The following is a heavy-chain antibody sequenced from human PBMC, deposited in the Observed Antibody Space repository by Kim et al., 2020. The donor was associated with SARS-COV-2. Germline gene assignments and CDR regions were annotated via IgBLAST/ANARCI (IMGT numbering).Heavy chain of an antibody. CDR1: GFTFSSYG. J-gene: IGHJ6*02. Sequence: GGSLRLSCAASGFTFSSYGMHWVRQAPGKGLEWVAVISYDGSNKYYADSVKGRFTISRDNSKNTLYLQMNSLRAEDTAVYYCASEAIAGSGSSPYYYYGMDVWGQGTTVTVSS. V-gene: IGHV3-33*05. CDR3: ASEAIAGSGSSPYYYYGMDV. D-gene: IGHD3-10*01. CDR2: ISYDGSNK.